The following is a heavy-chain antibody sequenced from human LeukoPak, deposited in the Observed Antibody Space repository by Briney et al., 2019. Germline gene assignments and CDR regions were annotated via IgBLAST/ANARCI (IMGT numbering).Heavy chain of an antibody. J-gene: IGHJ4*02. CDR1: GDSVSSNSAA. CDR3: ARVNSAGGATPGRYYFDY. Sequence: SQTLSLTCAISGDSVSSNSAAWNWIRQSPSRGLEWLGRTYYRSKWYNDYAVSVKSRITINPDTSKNQFSLQLNSVTPEDTAVYYCARVNSAGGATPGRYYFDYWGQGTLVTVSS. CDR2: TYYRSKWYN. V-gene: IGHV6-1*01. D-gene: IGHD1-26*01.